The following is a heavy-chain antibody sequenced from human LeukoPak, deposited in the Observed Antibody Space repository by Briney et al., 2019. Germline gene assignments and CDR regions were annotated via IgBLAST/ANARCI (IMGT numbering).Heavy chain of an antibody. CDR2: ISGGGGST. CDR3: AKASMVGGVGLNNYYFDY. J-gene: IGHJ4*02. V-gene: IGHV3-23*01. D-gene: IGHD3-10*01. CDR1: GFTFSSYA. Sequence: GGSLRLSCAASGFTFSSYAMSWVRQAPGKGLEWVSAISGGGGSTYYADSVKGRFTISRDNSKNTLYLQMNSLRAEDTAVYYFAKASMVGGVGLNNYYFDYWGQGPLVTVSS.